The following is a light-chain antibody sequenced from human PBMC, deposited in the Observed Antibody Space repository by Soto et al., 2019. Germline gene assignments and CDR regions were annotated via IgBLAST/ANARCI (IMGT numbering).Light chain of an antibody. J-gene: IGKJ5*01. V-gene: IGKV1-33*01. CDR2: GAT. CDR1: QDIGNS. Sequence: DIQMTQSPSSLSASIGDRVTITCQASQDIGNSLNWYQQLPGKPPKLLXYGATNLEAGVPLRFSGRGSGTHFTFTIASLEPEDIATYSCQQYDDLPSITCGQGTRLEIK. CDR3: QQYDDLPSIT.